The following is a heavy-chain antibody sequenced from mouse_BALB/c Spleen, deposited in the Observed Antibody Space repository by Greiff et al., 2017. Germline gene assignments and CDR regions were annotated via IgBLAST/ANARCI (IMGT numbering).Heavy chain of an antibody. CDR2: ISSGGGST. CDR3: ARRPGTPFDY. V-gene: IGHV5-12-1*01. CDR1: GFAFSSYD. J-gene: IGHJ2*01. Sequence: EVMLVESGGGLVKPGGSLKLSCAASGFAFSSYDMSWVRQTPEKRLEWVAYISSGGGSTYYPDTVKGRFTISRDNAKNTLYLQMSSLKSEDTAMYCCARRPGTPFDYWGQGTTLTVSS. D-gene: IGHD2-14*01.